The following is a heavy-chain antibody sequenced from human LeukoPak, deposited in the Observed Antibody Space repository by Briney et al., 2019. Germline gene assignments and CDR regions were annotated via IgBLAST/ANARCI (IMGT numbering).Heavy chain of an antibody. V-gene: IGHV4-59*01. J-gene: IGHJ5*02. CDR3: ARVLPGVVVVAATSPFGWFDP. CDR2: IYYSGST. Sequence: SETLSLTCTVSGGSISSYYWSWIRQPPGKGQEWIGNIYYSGSTNYNPSLKSRVTITVDTSKNQFSLKLSSVTAADTAVYYCARVLPGVVVVAATSPFGWFDPWGQGTLVTVSS. D-gene: IGHD2-15*01. CDR1: GGSISSYY.